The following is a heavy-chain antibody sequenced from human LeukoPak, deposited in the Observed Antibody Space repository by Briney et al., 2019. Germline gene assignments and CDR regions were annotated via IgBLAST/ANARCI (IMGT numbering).Heavy chain of an antibody. CDR3: TKTFSGSYDFFDY. Sequence: GGSLRLSCTASGFTFGDYAMSWVRQAPGKGLEWVGFIRSKAYGGTTEYAASVKGRFTISRDDSKSIAYLQMNSLKTEDTAVYYCTKTFSGSYDFFDYWGQGTLITVSS. CDR1: GFTFGDYA. CDR2: IRSKAYGGTT. D-gene: IGHD1-26*01. J-gene: IGHJ4*02. V-gene: IGHV3-49*04.